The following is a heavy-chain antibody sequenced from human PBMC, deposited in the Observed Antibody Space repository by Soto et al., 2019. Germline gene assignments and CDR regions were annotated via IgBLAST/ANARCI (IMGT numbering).Heavy chain of an antibody. V-gene: IGHV3-30*04. J-gene: IGHJ4*02. CDR2: ISYDGGKK. D-gene: IGHD6-13*01. Sequence: PGGSLRLSCAASGFNFSSCVMHWVRQAPGKGLEWVAVISYDGGKKYYADSVKGRFTISRDNSKNTLYVEMNSLSAEDTAVYYCAREGQPAAGNTPHNWGQGTLVTVSS. CDR3: AREGQPAAGNTPHN. CDR1: GFNFSSCV.